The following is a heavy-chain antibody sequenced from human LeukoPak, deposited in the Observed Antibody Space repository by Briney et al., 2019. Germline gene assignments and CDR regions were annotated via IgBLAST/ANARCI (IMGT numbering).Heavy chain of an antibody. J-gene: IGHJ6*03. Sequence: ASVKVSCKASGYTFTSYGISWVRQAPGQGLEWMGWISAYNGNTNYAQKLQGRVTMTRDTSISTAYMELSRLRSDDTAVYYCARDGEAAAGYQIHPHYYYYYYMDVWGKGTTVTISS. CDR1: GYTFTSYG. CDR3: ARDGEAAAGYQIHPHYYYYYYMDV. D-gene: IGHD6-13*01. CDR2: ISAYNGNT. V-gene: IGHV1-18*01.